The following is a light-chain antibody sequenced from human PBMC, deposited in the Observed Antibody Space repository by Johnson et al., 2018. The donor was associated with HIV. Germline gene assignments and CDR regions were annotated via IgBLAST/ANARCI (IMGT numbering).Light chain of an antibody. CDR1: SSNIGNNY. CDR3: GTWDSNLSVGNV. CDR2: ENN. J-gene: IGLJ1*01. V-gene: IGLV1-51*02. Sequence: QSVLSQPPSVSAAAGQKVTISCSGSSSNIGNNYVFWYQQFPVTAPKLLIYENNKRPSGIPDRFSGSKSGTSATLGITGLQTGDAADYYCGTWDSNLSVGNVFGTGTKVTVL.